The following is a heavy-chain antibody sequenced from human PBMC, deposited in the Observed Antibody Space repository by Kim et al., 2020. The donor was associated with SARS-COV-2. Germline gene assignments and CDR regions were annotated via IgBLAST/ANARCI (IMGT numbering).Heavy chain of an antibody. CDR1: GYTFTSYA. Sequence: ASVKVSCKASGYTFTSYALNWVRQAPGQGFEWMGWINTNTGNPTYAQGFTGRFVFSLDTSVSTAYLEISSLKAEDSAVYYCAREESRQQHPWGQGTLVTVSS. J-gene: IGHJ5*02. D-gene: IGHD6-13*01. CDR2: INTNTGNP. V-gene: IGHV7-4-1*02. CDR3: AREESRQQHP.